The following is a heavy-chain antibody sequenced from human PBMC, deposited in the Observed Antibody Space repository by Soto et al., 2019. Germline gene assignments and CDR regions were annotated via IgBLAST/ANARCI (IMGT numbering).Heavy chain of an antibody. CDR3: AHSWSISGTYFDY. Sequence: PTLVNHTETLTLTCSVSGFSLCNAIMGVSWIRQPPRKALEWLAHIFSNDEKSYSTSLKSRLTISKDTSKSQVILTMTNMDPVDTATYYCAHSWSISGTYFDYWAQGTLVTVSS. J-gene: IGHJ4*02. CDR1: GFSLCNAIMG. D-gene: IGHD3-10*01. V-gene: IGHV2-26*01. CDR2: IFSNDEK.